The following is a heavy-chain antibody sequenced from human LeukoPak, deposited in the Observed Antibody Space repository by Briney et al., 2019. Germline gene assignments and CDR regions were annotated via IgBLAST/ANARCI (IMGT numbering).Heavy chain of an antibody. J-gene: IGHJ5*02. V-gene: IGHV2-5*01. D-gene: IGHD2-15*01. CDR3: AHSQVVAARNWFDP. Sequence: SGPTLVKPTQTLTLTCTFSGFSLRTSGVGVGWIRQPPGKALEWLALIYWNDDKRYSPSLKSRLTITKDTSKNQVVLTVTNMDPVDTATYYCAHSQVVAARNWFDPWGQGTLVTVSS. CDR1: GFSLRTSGVG. CDR2: IYWNDDK.